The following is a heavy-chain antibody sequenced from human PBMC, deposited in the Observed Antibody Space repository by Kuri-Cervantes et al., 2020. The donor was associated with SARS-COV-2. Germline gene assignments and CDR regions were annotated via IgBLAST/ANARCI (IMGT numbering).Heavy chain of an antibody. CDR2: IYSGGST. CDR3: AREGLAVAGTVDY. J-gene: IGHJ4*02. Sequence: GESLKISCAVSGFIVSSNYMSWVRQAPGKGLEWVSVIYSGGSTYYTDSVKGRFTISRDNSKNTLYLQMNSLRADDTAVYYCAREGLAVAGTVDYWGQGTLVTVSS. V-gene: IGHV3-53*01. D-gene: IGHD6-19*01. CDR1: GFIVSSNY.